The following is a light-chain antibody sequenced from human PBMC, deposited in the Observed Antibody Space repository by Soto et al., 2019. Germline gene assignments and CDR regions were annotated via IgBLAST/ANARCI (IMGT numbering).Light chain of an antibody. Sequence: DIQMTQSPSTLSASVGDRVTITCRASQSISSWLAWYQQKPGKAPKLLIYDASSLESGVPSRFSGSGSGTEFTLTISSLQPDDFATYYCQQYNSYSPRTFGQGTQVEIK. CDR2: DAS. CDR3: QQYNSYSPRT. CDR1: QSISSW. V-gene: IGKV1-5*01. J-gene: IGKJ1*01.